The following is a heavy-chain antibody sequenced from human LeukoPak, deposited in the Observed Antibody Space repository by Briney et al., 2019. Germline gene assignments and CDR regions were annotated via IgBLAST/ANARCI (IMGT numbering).Heavy chain of an antibody. CDR3: ATRSTGVAATFDS. Sequence: PSETLSLICTVSGGSINSYYWRWIRQPPGKGLEWIGYIYYCGNSNYNPSLKSRVTISAYTSKNEFSLKLSSVTAADTAIYYCATRSTGVAATFDSWGQGALVTVSS. D-gene: IGHD2-15*01. V-gene: IGHV4-59*01. J-gene: IGHJ4*02. CDR2: IYYCGNS. CDR1: GGSINSYY.